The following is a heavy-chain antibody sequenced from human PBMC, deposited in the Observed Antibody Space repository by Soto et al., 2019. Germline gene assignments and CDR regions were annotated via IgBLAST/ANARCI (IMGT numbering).Heavy chain of an antibody. J-gene: IGHJ4*02. CDR2: ISYDGSNK. CDR1: GFTFSSYA. V-gene: IGHV3-30-3*01. CDR3: APAPAARENDY. Sequence: GGSLRLSCAASGFTFSSYAMHWVRQAPGKGLEWVAVISYDGSNKYYADSVKGRFTISRDNSKNTLYLQMNSLRAEDTAVYYCAPAPAARENDYWGQGTLVTVSS. D-gene: IGHD6-6*01.